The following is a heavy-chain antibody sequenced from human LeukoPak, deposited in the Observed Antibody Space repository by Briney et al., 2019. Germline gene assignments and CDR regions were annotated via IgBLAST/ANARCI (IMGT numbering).Heavy chain of an antibody. D-gene: IGHD3-10*01. Sequence: ASVKVSCKASGYTFTSYYMHWVRQAPGQGLEWMGIINPSGGSTSYAQKFQGRVTMTRDTSTSTVYMELSSLRSEDTAVYYCATDLLWFGEANYWGQGTLVTVSS. J-gene: IGHJ4*02. V-gene: IGHV1-46*01. CDR1: GYTFTSYY. CDR3: ATDLLWFGEANY. CDR2: INPSGGST.